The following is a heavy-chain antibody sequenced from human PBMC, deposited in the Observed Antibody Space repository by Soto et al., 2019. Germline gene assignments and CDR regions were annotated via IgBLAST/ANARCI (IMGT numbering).Heavy chain of an antibody. CDR2: TRNKANSYTT. J-gene: IGHJ4*02. Sequence: QPVVTLRLSFAASGFTFSDHYMDWVRQAPGKGLEWVGRTRNKANSYTTEYAASVKGRFTISRDDSKNSLYLQMNSLKTEETALYYCARYQGVDWGKG. CDR1: GFTFSDHY. V-gene: IGHV3-72*01. CDR3: ARYQGVD.